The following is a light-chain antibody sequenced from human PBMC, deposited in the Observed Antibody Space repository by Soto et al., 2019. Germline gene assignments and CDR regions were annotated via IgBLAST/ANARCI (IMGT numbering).Light chain of an antibody. J-gene: IGKJ4*01. CDR2: GAS. CDR3: HTNDSALLT. V-gene: IGKV1-27*01. CDR1: QGFSNS. Sequence: DIQMTQAPSSLTASIGDRVTISCRASQGFSNSLAWYQQKPGKVPTLLIYGASILQSGVPSRFSGSGSGTEFTLTISCLQPEDVSNYSWHTNDSALLTLGGRPKVDIK.